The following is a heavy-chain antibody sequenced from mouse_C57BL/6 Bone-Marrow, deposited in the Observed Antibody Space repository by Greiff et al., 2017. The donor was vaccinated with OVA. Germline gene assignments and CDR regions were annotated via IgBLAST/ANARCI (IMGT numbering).Heavy chain of an antibody. CDR3: ARDASGSSFSSYWYFDV. CDR2: SRNKANDYTT. J-gene: IGHJ1*03. V-gene: IGHV7-1*01. CDR1: GFTFSDFY. D-gene: IGHD1-1*01. Sequence: DVKLVESGGGLVQSGRSLRLSCATSGFTFSDFYMEWVRQAPGKGLEWIAASRNKANDYTTAYSASVQGRFIVSRDTSQSNLYLQMNALRAEDMAIDDCARDASGSSFSSYWYFDVWGTGTTVTVSS.